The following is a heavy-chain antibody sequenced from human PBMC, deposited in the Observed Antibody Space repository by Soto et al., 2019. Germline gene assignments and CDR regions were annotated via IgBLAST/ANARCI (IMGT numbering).Heavy chain of an antibody. V-gene: IGHV4-31*11. Sequence: QVQLQESGPGLVKPAQTLSLTCAVSGASISSGGYYWSWIRQHPGKGLEWIGYISYSGNTYYNPSLKSRVSISVDTSKNQFSLRLSSVTAADTAVYYCARDTYDKFDFWGQGTLVTVSS. D-gene: IGHD1-1*01. CDR1: GASISSGGYY. CDR3: ARDTYDKFDF. J-gene: IGHJ4*02. CDR2: ISYSGNT.